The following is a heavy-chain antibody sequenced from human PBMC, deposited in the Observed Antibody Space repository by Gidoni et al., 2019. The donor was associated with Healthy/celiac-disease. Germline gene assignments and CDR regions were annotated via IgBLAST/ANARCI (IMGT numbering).Heavy chain of an antibody. Sequence: EVQLVESGGGLVKPGGSLRLSCAASGFTFSSYSMNWVRQAPGKGLEWVSSISSSSNYIYYADSLKGRFTISRDNAKNSLYLQMNSLRAEDTAVYYCARDQYGDYSYDYWGQGTLVTVSS. CDR1: GFTFSSYS. V-gene: IGHV3-21*01. CDR2: ISSSSNYI. J-gene: IGHJ4*02. CDR3: ARDQYGDYSYDY. D-gene: IGHD4-17*01.